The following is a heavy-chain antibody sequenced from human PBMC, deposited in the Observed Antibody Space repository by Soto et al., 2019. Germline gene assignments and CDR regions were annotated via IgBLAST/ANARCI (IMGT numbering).Heavy chain of an antibody. CDR3: ARGGYCINGRCFPNWFDS. CDR2: IYKSATT. CDR1: GDSISNLDYF. J-gene: IGHJ5*01. V-gene: IGHV4-30-4*01. Sequence: SETLSLTCSVSGDSISNLDYFWAWIRQPPGQALEYIGYIYKSATTYYNPSFESRVAISVATSKSQFSLHVTSVTAADTAVYFCARGGYCINGRCFPNWFDSWGQGDLVTVSS. D-gene: IGHD2-8*01.